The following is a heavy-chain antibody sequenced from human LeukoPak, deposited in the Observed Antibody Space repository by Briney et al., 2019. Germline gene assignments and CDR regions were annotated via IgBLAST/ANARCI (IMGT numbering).Heavy chain of an antibody. J-gene: IGHJ4*02. CDR1: GFTFSSYE. CDR2: ISSSGSTI. CDR3: ARVSHYSSSCFDY. Sequence: GGSLRLSCAASGFTFSSYEMNWARQAPGKGLEWVSYISSSGSTIYYADSVKGRFTISRDNAKNSLYLQMNSLRAEDTAVYYCARVSHYSSSCFDYWGQGTLVTVSS. D-gene: IGHD6-13*01. V-gene: IGHV3-48*03.